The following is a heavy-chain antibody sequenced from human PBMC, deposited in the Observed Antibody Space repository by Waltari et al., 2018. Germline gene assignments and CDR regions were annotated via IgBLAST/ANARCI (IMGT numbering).Heavy chain of an antibody. J-gene: IGHJ5*02. CDR1: GGSISGYY. D-gene: IGHD6-13*01. CDR2: SDYNGRT. Sequence: QVQLQESGPGLVKPSETLSLTCTVSGGSISGYYWSWIRQPPGKGLEWIGYSDYNGRTKYKPSLNTRVTISLDTSKTQVSLRLSSVTATDTAVYYCARHRGYGSTWGWFDPWGQGTLVTVSS. V-gene: IGHV4-59*08. CDR3: ARHRGYGSTWGWFDP.